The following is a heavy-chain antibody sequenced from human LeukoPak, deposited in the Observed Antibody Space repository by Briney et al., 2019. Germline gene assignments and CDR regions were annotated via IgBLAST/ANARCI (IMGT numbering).Heavy chain of an antibody. D-gene: IGHD3-22*01. CDR3: ATTLHSGYYDLY. Sequence: PGGSLRLSCAASGFTVSSNYMSWVRQAPGKGLEWVSGIGGSGAGTYYAVSVKGRFTISRDSSKNTLYLQMNSLRAEDTAVYYCATTLHSGYYDLYWGQGTLVTVSS. CDR1: GFTVSSNY. CDR2: IGGSGAGT. V-gene: IGHV3-23*01. J-gene: IGHJ4*02.